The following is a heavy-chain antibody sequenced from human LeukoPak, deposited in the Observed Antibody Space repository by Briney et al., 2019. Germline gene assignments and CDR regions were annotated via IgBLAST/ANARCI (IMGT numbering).Heavy chain of an antibody. D-gene: IGHD3-22*01. V-gene: IGHV4-34*01. Sequence: SETLSLTCAVYGGSFSGYYWSWIRQPPGKGLEWIGEINHSGSTNYNPSLKSRVTISVDTSKNQFSLKLSSVTAADTAVYYCARDYYDSSGYHDYWGQGTLVTVSS. CDR1: GGSFSGYY. CDR3: ARDYYDSSGYHDY. CDR2: INHSGST. J-gene: IGHJ4*02.